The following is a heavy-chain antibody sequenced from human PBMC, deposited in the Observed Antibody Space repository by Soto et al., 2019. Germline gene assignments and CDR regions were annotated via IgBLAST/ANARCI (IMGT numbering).Heavy chain of an antibody. CDR1: GGDFLSYT. CDR3: AQMWFGECWHGMDV. Sequence: QLVQSGAEVKKPGSSVKVSCKASGGDFLSYTISWVRQAPGQGPEWMGTIIPILNVAKNEQKFQGSVAITADKATSTVYMELRSLRSDDAAVYSCAQMWFGECWHGMDVWGQGTTITVSS. D-gene: IGHD3-10*01. CDR2: IIPILNVA. V-gene: IGHV1-69*02. J-gene: IGHJ6*02.